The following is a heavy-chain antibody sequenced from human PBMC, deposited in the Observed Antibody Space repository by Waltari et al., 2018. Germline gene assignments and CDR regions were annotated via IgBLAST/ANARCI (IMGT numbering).Heavy chain of an antibody. CDR3: ARSWSAHYYYYIDV. CDR2: ISVSGGT. D-gene: IGHD1-26*01. V-gene: IGHV4-4*09. CDR1: GGSFTNDN. Sequence: QVTLQQSGPGLLKPSETRSPTYTVSGGSFTNDNWSWIRQPPGKGLEWIGYISVSGGTNYNPSLQSRVTMSADTSENQISLTLTSVTAADTAVYYCARSWSAHYYYYIDVWGKGTTVTVSS. J-gene: IGHJ6*03.